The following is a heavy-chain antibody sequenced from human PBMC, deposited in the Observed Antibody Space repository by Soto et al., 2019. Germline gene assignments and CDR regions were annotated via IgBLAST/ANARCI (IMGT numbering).Heavy chain of an antibody. V-gene: IGHV1-2*02. CDR3: ARELPMSISCMDV. CDR1: GYTFTGYY. CDR2: INPNSGGT. Sequence: ASVKICCKASGYTFTGYYMHWVRQAPGQGLEWMGWINPNSGGTNYAQKFQGRVTMTRDTSISTGYMELSRLRSDDTAVYYCARELPMSISCMDVWGQGTTVTVSS. J-gene: IGHJ6*02. D-gene: IGHD3-10*02.